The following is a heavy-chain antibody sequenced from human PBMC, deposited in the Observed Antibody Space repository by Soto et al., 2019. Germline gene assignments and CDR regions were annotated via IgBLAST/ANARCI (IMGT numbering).Heavy chain of an antibody. D-gene: IGHD4-17*01. CDR1: GFSLSTSGVG. V-gene: IGHV2-5*02. Sequence: QITLKESGPTLVKPTQTLTLTCTFSGFSLSTSGVGVGWIRQPPGKALEWLALIYWDDDQRYSTSLKSRLTITEDTSKNQMVLTLPNIDPVDTATYYCAHSPQAVTTLGKFYYWGKGTLVTVAS. CDR2: IYWDDDQ. J-gene: IGHJ4*02. CDR3: AHSPQAVTTLGKFYY.